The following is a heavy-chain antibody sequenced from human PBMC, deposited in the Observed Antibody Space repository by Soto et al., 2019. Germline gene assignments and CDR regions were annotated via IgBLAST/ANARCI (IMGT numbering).Heavy chain of an antibody. CDR3: ARAISGQYSSSSVRYFDWLFYFDY. D-gene: IGHD3-9*01. J-gene: IGHJ4*02. CDR1: GFTLSSYY. V-gene: IGHV3-53*04. Sequence: VGSPSLCCASSGFTLSSYYMSWSRQDPGKGLEWVSGIYSGGSTYYADSVKGRFTISRHNSKNTLYLQLNSLRAEDTAVYYCARAISGQYSSSSVRYFDWLFYFDYWGQGTLVTVSS. CDR2: IYSGGST.